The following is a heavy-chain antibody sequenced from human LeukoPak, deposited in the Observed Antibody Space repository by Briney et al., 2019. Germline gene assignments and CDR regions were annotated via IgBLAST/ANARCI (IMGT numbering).Heavy chain of an antibody. Sequence: PSETLSLTCTVSGGPMSSYYWSWIRQPPGKGLEWIGYIYYSGSTKYNPSLKSRVTISVDTSKNQLSLKLSSVTAADTAVYYCARGARAGYNLEPFDYWGQGTLVTVSS. J-gene: IGHJ4*02. D-gene: IGHD5-24*01. V-gene: IGHV4-59*08. CDR2: IYYSGST. CDR1: GGPMSSYY. CDR3: ARGARAGYNLEPFDY.